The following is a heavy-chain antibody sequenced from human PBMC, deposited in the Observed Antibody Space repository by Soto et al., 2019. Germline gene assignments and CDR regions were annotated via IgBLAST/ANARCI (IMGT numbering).Heavy chain of an antibody. CDR1: GGSISSYY. CDR2: IYYSGST. CDR3: ARLHYSSGWLIDY. Sequence: SETLSLTCTVSGGSISSYYWSWIRQPPGKGLEWIGYIYYSGSTNYNPSLKSRVTISVDTSKNQFSVKLSSVTAADTAVYYCARLHYSSGWLIDYWGQGTLVTVSS. D-gene: IGHD6-19*01. J-gene: IGHJ4*02. V-gene: IGHV4-59*08.